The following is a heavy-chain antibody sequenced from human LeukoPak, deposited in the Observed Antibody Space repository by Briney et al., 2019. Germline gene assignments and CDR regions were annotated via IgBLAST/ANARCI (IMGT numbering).Heavy chain of an antibody. CDR3: SKSPYYDSSGYSPLAFDI. Sequence: GGSLRLSCAASGFTFSSYAMSWVRQAPGKGLEWVSAISGSGGSTYYADSVKGRFTISRDNSRNTLYLQMNSLRAEDTAVYYYSKSPYYDSSGYSPLAFDIQGNGTMVTVSS. D-gene: IGHD3-22*01. CDR2: ISGSGGST. V-gene: IGHV3-23*01. CDR1: GFTFSSYA. J-gene: IGHJ3*02.